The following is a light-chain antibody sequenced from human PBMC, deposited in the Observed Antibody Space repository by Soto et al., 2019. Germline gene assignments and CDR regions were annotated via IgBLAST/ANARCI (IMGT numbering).Light chain of an antibody. V-gene: IGKV2-28*01. J-gene: IGKJ4*01. CDR2: LCS. CDR1: QNVLYSSNNKNY. CDR3: MQALQTPLT. Sequence: DIVMTQYPHSLVASLCERATINCKSSQNVLYSSNNKNYLGWYLQKPEASPQLMIYLCSNRASGVPDMFSGSGAGTDFTLKSSRVEAEDVGVYYCMQALQTPLTFGGGTKVDI.